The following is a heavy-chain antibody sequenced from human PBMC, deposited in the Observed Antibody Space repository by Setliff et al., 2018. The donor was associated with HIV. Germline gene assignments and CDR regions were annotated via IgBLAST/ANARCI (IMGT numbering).Heavy chain of an antibody. D-gene: IGHD3-16*01. J-gene: IGHJ4*02. CDR1: GGSITNFH. V-gene: IGHV4-4*09. CDR3: ARLRLAVMMSLDYFDL. CDR2: IYNPGST. Sequence: LPETLSLTCNVSGGSITNFHWSWIRQPPGKGLEWIGYIYNPGSTNFNPSLQSRVSMSVDVSTNQFSLRLTSVTAADTAVYYCARLRLAVMMSLDYFDLWGQGTLVTVSS.